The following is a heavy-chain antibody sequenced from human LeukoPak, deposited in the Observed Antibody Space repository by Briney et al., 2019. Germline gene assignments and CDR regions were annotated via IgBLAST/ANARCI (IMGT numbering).Heavy chain of an antibody. Sequence: ASVKVSCKAFGYGFTSYYIHWVRQAPGQGLEWMGIINPSVGGTTYARKFQGRVTMTRDTSISTAYMELSRLRSDDTAVYYCASGSGYELGGAFDIWGQGTMVTVSS. CDR1: GYGFTSYY. J-gene: IGHJ3*02. V-gene: IGHV1-46*01. CDR2: INPSVGGT. D-gene: IGHD5-12*01. CDR3: ASGSGYELGGAFDI.